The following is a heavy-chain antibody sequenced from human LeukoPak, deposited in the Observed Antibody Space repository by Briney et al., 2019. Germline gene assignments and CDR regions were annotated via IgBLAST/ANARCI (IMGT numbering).Heavy chain of an antibody. J-gene: IGHJ4*02. CDR2: INHSGST. D-gene: IGHD3-16*01. CDR1: GFTFSDYY. Sequence: PGGSLRLSCAASGFTFSDYYMTWIRQPPGKGLEWIGEINHSGSTNYNPSLKSRVTISVDTSKNQFSLKLSSVTAADTAVYYCAREGDAGPDYWGQGTLVTVSS. CDR3: AREGDAGPDY. V-gene: IGHV4-34*01.